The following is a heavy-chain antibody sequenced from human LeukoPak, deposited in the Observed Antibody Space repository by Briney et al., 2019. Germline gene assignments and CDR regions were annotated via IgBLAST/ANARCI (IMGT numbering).Heavy chain of an antibody. CDR3: ARDSTAPERILWFGEVNYYYYMDV. CDR2: INHSGST. CDR1: GGSFSGYY. V-gene: IGHV4-34*01. J-gene: IGHJ6*03. Sequence: SETLSLTCAVYGGSFSGYYWSWIRQPPGKGLEWIGEINHSGSTNYNPSLKSRVTISVDTSKNQFSLKLSSVTAADTAVYYCARDSTAPERILWFGEVNYYYYMDVWGKGTTVTISS. D-gene: IGHD3-10*01.